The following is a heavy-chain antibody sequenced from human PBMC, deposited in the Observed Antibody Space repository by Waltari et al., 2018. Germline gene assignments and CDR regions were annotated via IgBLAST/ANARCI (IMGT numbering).Heavy chain of an antibody. Sequence: EVQLVESGGGLVQPGGALRLSCAASGFTFSSYEMNWVRPAPGNGLAWVSYMSGGGRTSYVADSLKGGFTNPGDDAKNSRFLQINGRRSEDMAVYYGAGGGGARGAFDIWGQGTMVTVSS. J-gene: IGHJ3*02. CDR1: GFTFSSYE. V-gene: IGHV3-48*03. D-gene: IGHD3-16*01. CDR2: MSGGGRTS. CDR3: AGGGGARGAFDI.